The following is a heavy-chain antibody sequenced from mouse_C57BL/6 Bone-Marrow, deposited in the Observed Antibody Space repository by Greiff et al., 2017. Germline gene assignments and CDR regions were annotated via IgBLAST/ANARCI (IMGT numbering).Heavy chain of an antibody. J-gene: IGHJ2*01. D-gene: IGHD2-3*01. CDR2: IDPEIGDT. V-gene: IGHV14-4*01. Sequence: EVKLVESGAELVRPGASVKLSCTASGFNIKGYYIHWVKQRPEQGLEWIGWIDPEIGDTEYASKFQGKATITSDTSSNTAYLQLSSLTSEDTAVYYCTSFDGNYFDFWGQGTPLTVAS. CDR3: TSFDGNYFDF. CDR1: GFNIKGYY.